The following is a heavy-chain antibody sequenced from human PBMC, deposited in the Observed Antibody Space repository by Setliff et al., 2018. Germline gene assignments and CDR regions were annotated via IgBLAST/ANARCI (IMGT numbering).Heavy chain of an antibody. Sequence: GGSLRLSCAASGFTFSNYAMNWVRQAPGQGLEWVSYISSSGSLTLYADSVRGRFSISRDNIKDSLYLQMNSLRSEDTAVYYCAKDSNGEFADYWGQGTLVTVSS. CDR3: AKDSNGEFADY. D-gene: IGHD1-1*01. J-gene: IGHJ4*02. CDR1: GFTFSNYA. V-gene: IGHV3-21*04. CDR2: ISSSGSLT.